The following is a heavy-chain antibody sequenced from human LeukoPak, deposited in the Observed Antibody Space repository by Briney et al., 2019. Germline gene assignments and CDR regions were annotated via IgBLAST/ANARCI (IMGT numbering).Heavy chain of an antibody. V-gene: IGHV3-21*01. CDR3: ARDLLNGDYFFDY. J-gene: IGHJ4*02. CDR2: ISSSSSYI. D-gene: IGHD4-17*01. CDR1: GFTFSSYS. Sequence: PGVSLRLSCAASGFTFSSYSMNWVRQAPGKGLEWVSSISSSSSYIYYADSVKGRFTISRDNAKNSLYLQMNSLRAEDTAVYYCARDLLNGDYFFDYWGQGTLVTVSS.